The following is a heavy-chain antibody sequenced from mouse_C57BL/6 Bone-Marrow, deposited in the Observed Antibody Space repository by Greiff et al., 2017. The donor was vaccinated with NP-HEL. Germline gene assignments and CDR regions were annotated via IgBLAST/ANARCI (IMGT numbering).Heavy chain of an antibody. Sequence: VQLQQSGPSLVRPSQTLSLTCTVTGFSINSDCYWIWIRQFPGNKLEYIGYTFYSGITYYNPSLESRTYITRDTSKNQFSLKLSSVTTEDTATYYCARGAYYSNSDYYAMDYWGQGTSVTVSS. V-gene: IGHV3-3*01. D-gene: IGHD2-5*01. CDR1: GFSINSDCY. J-gene: IGHJ4*01. CDR3: ARGAYYSNSDYYAMDY. CDR2: TFYSGIT.